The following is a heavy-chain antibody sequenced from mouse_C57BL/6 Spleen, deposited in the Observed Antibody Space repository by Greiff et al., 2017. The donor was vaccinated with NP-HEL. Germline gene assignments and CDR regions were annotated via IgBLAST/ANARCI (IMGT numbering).Heavy chain of an antibody. CDR3: VSSYSWFAY. CDR1: GYTFTSYW. CDR2: IDPSDSYT. Sequence: QVQLQQSGAELVRPGTSVKLSCKASGYTFTSYWMHWVKQRPGQGLEWIGVIDPSDSYTNYNQKFKGKATLTVDTSSSTAYMQLSSLTSEDSAVYYCVSSYSWFAYWGQGTLVTVSA. V-gene: IGHV1-59*01. D-gene: IGHD1-1*01. J-gene: IGHJ3*01.